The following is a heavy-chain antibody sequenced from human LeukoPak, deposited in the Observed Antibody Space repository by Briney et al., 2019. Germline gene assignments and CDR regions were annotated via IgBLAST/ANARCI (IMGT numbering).Heavy chain of an antibody. CDR2: IYHSGST. V-gene: IGHV4-38-2*01. J-gene: IGHJ4*02. CDR3: ARHSGMAAGDY. CDR1: GYSISSGYY. Sequence: SETLSLTCAVSGYSISSGYYWDWIRQPPGKGLEWIGTIYHSGSTYYNPSLKSRVTISVDTSKNQSSLKLSSVTAADTAVYYCARHSGMAAGDYWGQGTLVTVSS. D-gene: IGHD6-13*01.